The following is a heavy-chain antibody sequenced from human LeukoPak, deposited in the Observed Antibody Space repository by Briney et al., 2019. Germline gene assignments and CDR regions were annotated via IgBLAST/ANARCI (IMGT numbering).Heavy chain of an antibody. D-gene: IGHD3-9*01. CDR2: IWYDGSNK. Sequence: GGSLRLSCAASGFTFSSYGMRWVRQAPGKGLEWVAVIWYDGSNKYYADSVKGRFTISRDNSKNTLYLQMNSLRAEDTAVYYCAREGERLRYFDWFHSTYYFDYWGQGTLVTVSS. CDR3: AREGERLRYFDWFHSTYYFDY. CDR1: GFTFSSYG. V-gene: IGHV3-33*01. J-gene: IGHJ4*02.